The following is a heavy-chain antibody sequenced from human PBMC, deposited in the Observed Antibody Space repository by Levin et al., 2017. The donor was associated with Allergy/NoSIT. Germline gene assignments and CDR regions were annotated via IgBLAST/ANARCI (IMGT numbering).Heavy chain of an antibody. CDR3: ARDRTWGSYATAG. J-gene: IGHJ4*02. Sequence: GGSLRLSCAASGFTVSSNYMSWVRQAPGKGLEWVSVIYSGGSTYYADSVKGRFTISRDNSKNTLYLQMNSLRAEDTAVYYCARDRTWGSYATAGWGQGTLVTVSS. CDR1: GFTVSSNY. V-gene: IGHV3-66*01. D-gene: IGHD3-16*01. CDR2: IYSGGST.